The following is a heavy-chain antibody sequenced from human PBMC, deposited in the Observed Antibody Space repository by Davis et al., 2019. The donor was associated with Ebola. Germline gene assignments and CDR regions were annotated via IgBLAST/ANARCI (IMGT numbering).Heavy chain of an antibody. D-gene: IGHD1-7*01. V-gene: IGHV5-10-1*01. CDR2: IDPSDSYT. CDR1: GYSFPSYC. Sequence: ESLKISCKGSGYSFPSYCTSRVRELPAKVLEWMGRIDPSDSYTNYSPTFQGHVTISPEKSTSTAYLQWSSLKASDTAMYYCARPGGTTPLWGQGNLVTVSS. CDR3: ARPGGTTPL. J-gene: IGHJ4*02.